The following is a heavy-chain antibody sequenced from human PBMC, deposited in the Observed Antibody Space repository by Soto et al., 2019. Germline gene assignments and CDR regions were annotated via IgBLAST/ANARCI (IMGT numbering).Heavy chain of an antibody. J-gene: IGHJ6*03. CDR3: ARGPYYYYYMDV. V-gene: IGHV1-8*01. Sequence: ASVKVSCKASGYTFTSYDINWVRQATGQGLEWMGWMNPNSGNTGYAQKFQGRITMTRNTSITTAYMELSSLRSEDTAVYYCARGPYYYYYMDVWGKGTTVTVYS. CDR2: MNPNSGNT. CDR1: GYTFTSYD.